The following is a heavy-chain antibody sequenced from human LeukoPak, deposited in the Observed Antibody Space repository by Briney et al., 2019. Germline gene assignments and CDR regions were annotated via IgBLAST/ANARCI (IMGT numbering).Heavy chain of an antibody. CDR1: GYTFTSYG. Sequence: GASVKVSCKASGYTFTSYGISWVRQAPGQGLEWMGGIIPIFGTANYAQKFQGRVTITADESTSTAYMELSSLRSEDTAVYYCAVYSYGWYYGMDVWGKGTTVTVSS. CDR2: IIPIFGTA. D-gene: IGHD5-18*01. J-gene: IGHJ6*04. V-gene: IGHV1-69*13. CDR3: AVYSYGWYYGMDV.